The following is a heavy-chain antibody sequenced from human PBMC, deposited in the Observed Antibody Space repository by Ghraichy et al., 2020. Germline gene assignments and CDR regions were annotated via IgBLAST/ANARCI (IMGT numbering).Heavy chain of an antibody. CDR1: GFTFSRYA. J-gene: IGHJ4*02. V-gene: IGHV3-23*01. Sequence: GGSLRLSCAGSGFTFSRYAMSWVRQAPGKGLEWVSGISVSGGTTQYADSVKGRFTISRDNSKNTLFLQINSLSAEDSAVYYCAKDTEVMPAFYFDHWGQGTLVTVS. CDR2: ISVSGGTT. CDR3: AKDTEVMPAFYFDH. D-gene: IGHD2-21*01.